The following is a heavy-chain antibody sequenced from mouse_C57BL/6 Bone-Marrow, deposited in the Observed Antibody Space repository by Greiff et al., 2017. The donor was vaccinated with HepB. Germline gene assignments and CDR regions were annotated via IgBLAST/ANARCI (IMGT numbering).Heavy chain of an antibody. J-gene: IGHJ4*01. CDR1: GFTFSDYY. Sequence: DVMLVESGGGLVQPGGSLKLSCAASGFTFSDYYMYWVRQTPEKRLEWVAYISNGGGSTYYPDTVKGRFTISRDNAKNTLYLQMSRLKSEDTAMYYCARRTGTDGFYAMDYWGQGTSVTVSS. CDR3: ARRTGTDGFYAMDY. CDR2: ISNGGGST. D-gene: IGHD4-1*01. V-gene: IGHV5-12*01.